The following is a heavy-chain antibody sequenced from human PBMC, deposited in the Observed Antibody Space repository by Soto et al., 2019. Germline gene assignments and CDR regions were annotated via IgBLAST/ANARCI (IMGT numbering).Heavy chain of an antibody. V-gene: IGHV3-64D*06. CDR3: VKGEYYYDSSGYYPFDY. CDR1: GFTFSIYA. CDR2: ISTNGGST. Sequence: GGSLSLSCSASGFTFSIYAMHWVRQAPGKGLEYVSSISTNGGSTDYADSVKGRFTISRDNSKNTVYLQMSSLRVEDTAVHYCVKGEYYYDSSGYYPFDYWGQGTLVTVSS. D-gene: IGHD3-22*01. J-gene: IGHJ4*02.